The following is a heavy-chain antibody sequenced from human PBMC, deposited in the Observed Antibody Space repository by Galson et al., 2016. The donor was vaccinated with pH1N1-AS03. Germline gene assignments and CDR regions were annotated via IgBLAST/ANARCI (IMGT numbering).Heavy chain of an antibody. J-gene: IGHJ4*02. V-gene: IGHV3-9*01. CDR3: ARAFEEYLLRDYSSVFDS. D-gene: IGHD2/OR15-2a*01. Sequence: SLRLSCAASGFNFDDYGMHWVRQAPGEGLEWVSGLNSNGGSVGYADSVKGRFTISRDNAKNSLYLQMNSLRPEDTGVYYCARAFEEYLLRDYSSVFDSWGQGTLVTVSS. CDR1: GFNFDDYG. CDR2: LNSNGGSV.